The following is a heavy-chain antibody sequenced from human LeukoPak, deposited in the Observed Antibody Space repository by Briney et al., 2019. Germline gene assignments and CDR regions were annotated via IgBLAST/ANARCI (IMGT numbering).Heavy chain of an antibody. D-gene: IGHD3-10*01. J-gene: IGHJ4*02. CDR2: INPNSGGT. CDR3: ARERFYASGSVYNRIDY. V-gene: IGHV1-2*02. CDR1: GYTFTGFY. Sequence: GASVKVSYKASGYTFTGFYMHWVRQAPGQGLEWMGWINPNSGGTNYAQKFQGRVTMTRDTSISTAYMELSRLTSDDTAVYYCARERFYASGSVYNRIDYWGQGTLVTVSS.